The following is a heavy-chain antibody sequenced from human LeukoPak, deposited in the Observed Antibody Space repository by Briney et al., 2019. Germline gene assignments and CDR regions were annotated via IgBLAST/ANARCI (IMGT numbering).Heavy chain of an antibody. Sequence: SETLSLTCTVPVGSISSDYGSWSRQPPGKGLGWIGYIYYIGSTNYNPSLKSRVTISVDTSKNQFCLKLSSVTAADTAVYYCARVLEEYYDILTGYYRPGRYYFDYWGQGTLVTVSS. V-gene: IGHV4-59*01. J-gene: IGHJ4*02. CDR2: IYYIGST. CDR3: ARVLEEYYDILTGYYRPGRYYFDY. D-gene: IGHD3-9*01. CDR1: VGSISSDY.